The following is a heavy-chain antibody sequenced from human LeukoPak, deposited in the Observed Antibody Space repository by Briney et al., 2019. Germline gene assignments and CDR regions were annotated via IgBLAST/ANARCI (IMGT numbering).Heavy chain of an antibody. CDR2: RRSKANRDST. Sequence: GWALRLSCAASGFTFSGSSMHWGLHAAGKWLEAGGRRRSKANRDSTAYAASVEGRFTISRHDSKNTAYLQMTSVKPEDPAVYYCIRPRYCNNGVCYNGVFDIWRQGPMVPVSS. CDR3: IRPRYCNNGVCYNGVFDI. J-gene: IGHJ3*02. CDR1: GFTFSGSS. D-gene: IGHD2-8*01. V-gene: IGHV3-73*01.